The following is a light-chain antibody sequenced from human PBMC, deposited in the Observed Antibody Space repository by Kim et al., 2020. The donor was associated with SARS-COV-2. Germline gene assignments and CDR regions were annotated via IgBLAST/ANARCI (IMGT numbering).Light chain of an antibody. V-gene: IGKV1-39*01. Sequence: SVGSTVTITCRASQSIHNYVNWYQHKPGQAPKVLIFAASSLQGGVPSRFRGSGSGTEFTLTISSLQREDFATYYCQQSYSTLPLSFGGGTKVDIK. CDR1: QSIHNY. J-gene: IGKJ4*01. CDR3: QQSYSTLPLS. CDR2: AAS.